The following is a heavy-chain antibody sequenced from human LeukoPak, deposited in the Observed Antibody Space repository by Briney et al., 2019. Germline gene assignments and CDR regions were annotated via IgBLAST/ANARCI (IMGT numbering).Heavy chain of an antibody. V-gene: IGHV3-30-3*01. D-gene: IGHD2-8*01. CDR2: ISYDGSNK. Sequence: GGSLRLSCAASGFTFSSYAMHWVRQAPGKGLEWVAVISYDGSNKYYADSVKGRFTISRDNSKNTLYLQMNSLRAEDTAVYYCARAPTYDHAFDIWGQGTMVTVSS. CDR3: ARAPTYDHAFDI. J-gene: IGHJ3*02. CDR1: GFTFSSYA.